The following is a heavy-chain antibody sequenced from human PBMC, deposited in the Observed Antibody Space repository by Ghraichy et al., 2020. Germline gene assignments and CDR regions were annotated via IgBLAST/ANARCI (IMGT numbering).Heavy chain of an antibody. CDR3: ARDLGIAVADTRGGYDY. CDR2: IYYSGST. Sequence: SETLSLTCTVSGGSISSYYWSWIRQPPGKGLEWIGYIYYSGSTNYNPSLKSRVTISVDTSKNQFSLKLSSVTAADTAVYYCARDLGIAVADTRGGYDYWGQGTLVTVSS. V-gene: IGHV4-59*01. J-gene: IGHJ4*02. D-gene: IGHD6-19*01. CDR1: GGSISSYY.